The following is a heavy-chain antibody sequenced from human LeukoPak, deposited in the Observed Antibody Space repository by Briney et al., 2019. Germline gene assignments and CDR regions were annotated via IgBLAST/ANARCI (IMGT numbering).Heavy chain of an antibody. D-gene: IGHD3-10*01. V-gene: IGHV3-66*01. CDR2: IYSGAST. CDR1: GVTFSRYA. CDR3: ASGSGSYRTPYYYMDV. J-gene: IGHJ6*03. Sequence: GGSLRLSCAASGVTFSRYAMNWGCQGPGKGLGWVSVIYSGASTYYADSVTGRFSISRANSKNTLYLQMNSLRGEATAVYYCASGSGSYRTPYYYMDVWGTGTTVTVSS.